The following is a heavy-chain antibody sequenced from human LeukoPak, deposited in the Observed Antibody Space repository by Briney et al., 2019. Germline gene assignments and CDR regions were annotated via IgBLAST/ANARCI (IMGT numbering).Heavy chain of an antibody. CDR1: GYTFTGYY. CDR3: ATLVIAVAGGFGDY. J-gene: IGHJ4*02. CDR2: INPNSGGT. D-gene: IGHD6-19*01. V-gene: IGHV1-2*02. Sequence: GASVKVSCKASGYTFTGYYMHWVRQAPGQGLEWMGWINPNSGGTNSAQKFQGRVTMTRDTSISTGYMELSRLRSDDTAVYYCATLVIAVAGGFGDYWGQGTLVTVSS.